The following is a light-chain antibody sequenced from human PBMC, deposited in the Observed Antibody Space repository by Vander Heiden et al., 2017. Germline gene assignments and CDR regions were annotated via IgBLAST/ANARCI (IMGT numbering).Light chain of an antibody. CDR1: SSDVGAYNY. J-gene: IGLJ2*01. Sequence: QSALTQPASVSGSPGQSITISCTGTSSDVGAYNYVSWYQQHPAKAPKLMIYDVSNRPSGISNRFSGSKSGNTASLTISGLQDEDEADYYCSSYTSSSTRVFGGGTKLTVL. CDR2: DVS. V-gene: IGLV2-14*03. CDR3: SSYTSSSTRV.